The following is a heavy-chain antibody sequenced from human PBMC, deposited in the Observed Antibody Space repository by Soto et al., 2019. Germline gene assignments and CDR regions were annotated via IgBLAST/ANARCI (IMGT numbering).Heavy chain of an antibody. Sequence: SETLSLTCAVYGGSFSGYYWSWIRQPPGKGLEWVGEINHSGSTNYNPSLKSRVTISVDTSKNQFSLKLSSVTAADTAVYYCARGGVGALIYNYGMDFWGQGTTVTVSS. J-gene: IGHJ6*02. CDR1: GGSFSGYY. D-gene: IGHD1-26*01. CDR2: INHSGST. V-gene: IGHV4-34*01. CDR3: ARGGVGALIYNYGMDF.